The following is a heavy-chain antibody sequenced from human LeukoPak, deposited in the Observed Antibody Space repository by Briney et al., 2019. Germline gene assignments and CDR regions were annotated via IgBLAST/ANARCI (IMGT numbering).Heavy chain of an antibody. V-gene: IGHV4-30-2*01. CDR2: IYHSGST. D-gene: IGHD3-22*01. CDR3: ARGREEATMIVVVNY. CDR1: GGSISSGGYS. J-gene: IGHJ4*02. Sequence: SETLSLTCAVSGGSISSGGYSWSWIRQPPGKGLEWIGYIYHSGSTYYNPSLKSRVTISVDRSKNQFSLKLSSVTAADTAVYYCARGREEATMIVVVNYWGQGTLVTVSS.